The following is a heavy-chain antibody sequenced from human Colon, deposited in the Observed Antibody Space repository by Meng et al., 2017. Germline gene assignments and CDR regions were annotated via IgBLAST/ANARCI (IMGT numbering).Heavy chain of an antibody. D-gene: IGHD3-10*01. J-gene: IGHJ4*02. V-gene: IGHV4-4*02. CDR3: ARVIYASGNMAHLDY. CDR1: VDSIRSSHW. Sequence: ESAPSRASPSRPLSFTCGVSVDSIRSSHWGSWVRQPPGGGLEWIGEIYHSGSTNYNPSLKNRVTMTVDKSKNEFSLTLSSVTAADTAFYYCARVIYASGNMAHLDYWGQGTLVTASS. CDR2: IYHSGST.